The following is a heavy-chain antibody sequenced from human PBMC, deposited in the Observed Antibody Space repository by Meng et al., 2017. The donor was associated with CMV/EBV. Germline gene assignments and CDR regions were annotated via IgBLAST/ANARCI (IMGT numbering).Heavy chain of an antibody. D-gene: IGHD3-16*01. CDR3: ARDSFEFLGALGWGAFDP. Sequence: TFTGYYIHWVRQAPGQGLEWMGWIKPDSGGTDYSQTFQGRVTMTRDTSIITAYMELNSSTSDDTAVYYCARDSFEFLGALGWGAFDPWGQGTLVTVSS. CDR1: TFTGYY. V-gene: IGHV1-2*02. J-gene: IGHJ5*02. CDR2: IKPDSGGT.